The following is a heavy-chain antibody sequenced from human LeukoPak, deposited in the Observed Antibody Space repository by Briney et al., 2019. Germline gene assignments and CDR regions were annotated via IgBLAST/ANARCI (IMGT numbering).Heavy chain of an antibody. CDR2: INPNSGGT. Sequence: GASVKVSCKASGYTFTGYYMHWLRQAPGQGLEWMGWINPNSGGTNYAQKFQGRVTMTRDTSISTAYMELSSLRSEDTAVYYCARVPTYYYDSSGYSPGFDPWGQGTLVTVSS. V-gene: IGHV1-2*02. CDR1: GYTFTGYY. CDR3: ARVPTYYYDSSGYSPGFDP. J-gene: IGHJ5*02. D-gene: IGHD3-22*01.